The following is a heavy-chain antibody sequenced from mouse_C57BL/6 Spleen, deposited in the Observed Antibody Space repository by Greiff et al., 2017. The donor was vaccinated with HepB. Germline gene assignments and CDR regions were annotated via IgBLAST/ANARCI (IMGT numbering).Heavy chain of an antibody. D-gene: IGHD3-3*01. CDR2: IYPGSGNT. CDR1: GYSFTSYY. J-gene: IGHJ2*01. V-gene: IGHV1-66*01. Sequence: QVQLQQSGPELVKPGASVKISCKASGYSFTSYYIHWVKQRPGQGLEWIGWIYPGSGNTKYNEKFKGKATLTADTSSSTAYMQLSSLTSEDAAVYYCAKGGDRTGFDYWGQGTTLTVSS. CDR3: AKGGDRTGFDY.